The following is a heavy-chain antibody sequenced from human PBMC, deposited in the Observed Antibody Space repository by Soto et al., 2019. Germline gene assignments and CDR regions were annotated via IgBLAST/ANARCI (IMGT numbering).Heavy chain of an antibody. V-gene: IGHV5-51*01. D-gene: IGHD6-6*01. CDR2: IYPGDSDT. J-gene: IGHJ6*02. CDR3: ARFGSSSSRSTYGKDV. CDR1: GYSFTSYW. Sequence: PGDSLKISCKGSGYSFTSYWIGWVRQMPGKGLEWMGIIYPGDSDTRYSPSFQGQVTISAEKSIITAYLQWSSLKASDTAMYYCARFGSSSSRSTYGKDVWGQGTTVIVSS.